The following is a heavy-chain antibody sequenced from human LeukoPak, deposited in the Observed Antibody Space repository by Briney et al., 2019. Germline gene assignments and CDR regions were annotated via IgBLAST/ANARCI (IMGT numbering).Heavy chain of an antibody. CDR1: GYSFTSYC. J-gene: IGHJ3*02. CDR2: IYPGDSDT. V-gene: IGHV5-51*01. CDR3: ARQSSTTSPADAFDI. Sequence: GESLKISCKGSGYSFTSYCIGWVRPMPGKGLEWMGIIYPGDSDTRYSPSFQGQVTISADKSIRTAYLQWSSLKASDTAMYYCARQSSTTSPADAFDIWGQGTMVTVSS. D-gene: IGHD2-2*01.